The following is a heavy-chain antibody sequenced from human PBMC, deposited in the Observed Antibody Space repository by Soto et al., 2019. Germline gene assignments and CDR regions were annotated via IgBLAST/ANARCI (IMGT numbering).Heavy chain of an antibody. V-gene: IGHV4-34*01. J-gene: IGHJ3*02. CDR1: GGSFSGYY. CDR2: INHSGST. CDR3: ARVGTLDTVVVPAAMGHLPNAFDI. D-gene: IGHD2-2*03. Sequence: QVQLQQWGAGLLKPSETLSLTCAVYGGSFSGYYWSWIRQPPGKGLEWIGEINHSGSTNYNPSLKRRVTLSVDTSKNQFSLNLRSVTAADTAVYYCARVGTLDTVVVPAAMGHLPNAFDIWGQGTMVTVSS.